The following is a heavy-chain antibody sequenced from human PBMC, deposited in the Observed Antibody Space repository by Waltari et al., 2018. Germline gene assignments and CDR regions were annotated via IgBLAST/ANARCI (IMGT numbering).Heavy chain of an antibody. Sequence: EVQLVQSGAEVKKPGESLKISCKGSGYSFTSYWIGWVRQIAGKGLEWMGIIYPGDSDTRYSPSFQGQVTISADKSISTAYLQWSSLKASDTAMYYCARLGRGWSNQLGAMDVWGQGTTVTVSS. CDR3: ARLGRGWSNQLGAMDV. CDR1: GYSFTSYW. V-gene: IGHV5-51*03. J-gene: IGHJ6*02. CDR2: IYPGDSDT. D-gene: IGHD2-2*01.